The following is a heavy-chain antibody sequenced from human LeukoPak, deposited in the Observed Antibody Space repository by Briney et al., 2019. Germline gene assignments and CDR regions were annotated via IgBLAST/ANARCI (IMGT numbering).Heavy chain of an antibody. CDR3: ARRGTYYYGSGTIGDWFDP. CDR1: GGSISSSSYY. D-gene: IGHD3-10*01. Sequence: SETLSLTCTVSGGSISSSSYYWGWIRQPPGKGLEWIGSIYYSGSTYYNPSLKSRVTISVDTSKNQFSLKLSSVTAADTAVYYCARRGTYYYGSGTIGDWFDPWGQGTLATVSS. J-gene: IGHJ5*02. CDR2: IYYSGST. V-gene: IGHV4-39*01.